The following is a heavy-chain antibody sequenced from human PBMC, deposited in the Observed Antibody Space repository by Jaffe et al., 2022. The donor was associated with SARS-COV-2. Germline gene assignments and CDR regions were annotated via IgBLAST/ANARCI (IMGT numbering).Heavy chain of an antibody. Sequence: EVQLVESGGGLVQPGGSLRLSCAASGFTLSDHCMDWVRQSPGKGLEWIGRTRNKADRYTTEYAASVKGRFTISRDGSKNSLYLQMSSLKTEDTAVYYCANLHFGSPQVPTSGNYYNGIWGQGTMVTVSS. V-gene: IGHV3-72*01. CDR3: ANLHFGSPQVPTSGNYYNGI. J-gene: IGHJ3*02. CDR1: GFTLSDHC. D-gene: IGHD3-10*01. CDR2: TRNKADRYTT.